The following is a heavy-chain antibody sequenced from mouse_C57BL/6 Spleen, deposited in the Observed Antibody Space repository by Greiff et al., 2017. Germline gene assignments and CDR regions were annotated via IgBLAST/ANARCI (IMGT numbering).Heavy chain of an antibody. J-gene: IGHJ1*03. CDR3: AHGSSSYWYFDV. V-gene: IGHV1-72*01. CDR1: GYTFTRYW. CDR2: IDPNSGGT. Sequence: VQLQQPGAELVKPGASVKLSCKASGYTFTRYWMHWVKQRPGRGLERIGRIDPNSGGTKYNEKFKSKATLTVDKPSSTAYMQLSSLTSEDSAVYYCAHGSSSYWYFDVWGTGTTVTVSS. D-gene: IGHD1-1*01.